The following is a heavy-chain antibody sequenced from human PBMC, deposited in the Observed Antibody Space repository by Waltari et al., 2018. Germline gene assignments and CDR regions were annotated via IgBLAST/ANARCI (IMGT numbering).Heavy chain of an antibody. J-gene: IGHJ6*03. D-gene: IGHD3-3*01. Sequence: QVQLVQSGAEVKKPGSSVKVSCKASGGTFSSYAISWVRQAPGQGLEWMGGVIPRCGTTNYAQKFQGRVTITADKSTSTAYMELSSLISEDTAVYYCARDMGVVTGGYYYYYMDVWGKGTTVTVSS. V-gene: IGHV1-69*14. CDR2: VIPRCGTT. CDR1: GGTFSSYA. CDR3: ARDMGVVTGGYYYYYMDV.